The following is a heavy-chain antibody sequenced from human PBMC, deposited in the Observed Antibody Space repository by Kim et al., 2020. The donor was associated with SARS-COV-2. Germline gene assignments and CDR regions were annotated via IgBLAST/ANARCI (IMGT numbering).Heavy chain of an antibody. D-gene: IGHD3-10*01. J-gene: IGHJ5*02. CDR2: FDPEDGET. CDR1: GYTLTELS. V-gene: IGHV1-24*01. Sequence: ASVKVSCKVSGYTLTELSMHWVRQAPGKGLEWMGGFDPEDGETIYAQKFQGRVTMTEDTSTDTAYMELSSLRSEDTAVYYCATVFYYYGSGSKGHNWFDPWGQGTLVTVSS. CDR3: ATVFYYYGSGSKGHNWFDP.